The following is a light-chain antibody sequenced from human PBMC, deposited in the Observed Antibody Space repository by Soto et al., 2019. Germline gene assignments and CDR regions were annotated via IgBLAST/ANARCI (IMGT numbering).Light chain of an antibody. CDR2: EVN. CDR1: SSDVGVYNY. J-gene: IGLJ1*01. Sequence: QSALTQPRSVSGSPGQSVTISCTGTSSDVGVYNYASWYQQYPGKAPKIMIYEVNNRPSGVSKRFSGSKAGNTASLTISGLLDDDEADYFCASFRSGTILVFGSGTKVTVL. CDR3: ASFRSGTILV. V-gene: IGLV2-14*01.